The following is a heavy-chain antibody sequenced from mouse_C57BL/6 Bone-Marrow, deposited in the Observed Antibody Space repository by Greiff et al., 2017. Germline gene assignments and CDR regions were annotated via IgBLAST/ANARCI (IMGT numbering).Heavy chain of an antibody. J-gene: IGHJ3*01. V-gene: IGHV1-64*01. D-gene: IGHD1-1*01. Sequence: QVQLQQPGAELVKPGASVKLSCKASGYTFTSSWMHWVKQRPGQGLEWIGMIHPNSGSTNYNEKFKSKATLTVDKSSSTAYMQLSSLTSEDSAVYYGARPLYGSSPAWFAYWGQGTLVTVSA. CDR2: IHPNSGST. CDR1: GYTFTSSW. CDR3: ARPLYGSSPAWFAY.